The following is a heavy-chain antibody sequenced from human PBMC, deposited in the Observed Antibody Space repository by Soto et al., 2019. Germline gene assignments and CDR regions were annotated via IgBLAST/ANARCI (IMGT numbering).Heavy chain of an antibody. CDR1: GYTFTSYD. CDR3: ARNTYYYDSSGYYFYYYYGMDV. J-gene: IGHJ6*02. V-gene: IGHV1-8*01. CDR2: MNPNSGNT. D-gene: IGHD3-22*01. Sequence: WASVKVSCKASGYTFTSYDINWVRQATGQGLEWMGWMNPNSGNTGYAQKFQGRVTMTRNTSISTAYMELSSLRSEDTAVYYCARNTYYYDSSGYYFYYYYGMDVWGQGTTVTVSS.